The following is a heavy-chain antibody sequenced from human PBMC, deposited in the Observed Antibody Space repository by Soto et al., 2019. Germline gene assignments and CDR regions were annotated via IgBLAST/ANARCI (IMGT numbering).Heavy chain of an antibody. D-gene: IGHD4-17*01. CDR3: AREDDYGYRYINYGLDV. V-gene: IGHV3-30-3*01. CDR1: GFTFNIYA. Sequence: PGGSLRLSCAASGFTFNIYALHWVRQAPGKGLEWVAVISFDGTKKYYSDSVKGQFTISRDNLKNTLYLQMNNLRVEDAALYFCAREDDYGYRYINYGLDVWGQGTTVTVSS. CDR2: ISFDGTKK. J-gene: IGHJ6*02.